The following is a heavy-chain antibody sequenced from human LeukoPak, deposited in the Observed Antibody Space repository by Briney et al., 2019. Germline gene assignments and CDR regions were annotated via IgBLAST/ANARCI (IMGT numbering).Heavy chain of an antibody. CDR3: ATETAAAAPFDY. D-gene: IGHD6-25*01. CDR1: GASFNSDDQY. CDR2: IHPSGML. V-gene: IGHV4-39*07. J-gene: IGHJ4*02. Sequence: PSETLSLTCTVSGASFNSDDQYWNWIRQSPGKGLEWIGSIHPSGMLYNNPSLKSRVTISVDTSKNQFSLKLSSVTAADTAVYYCATETAAAAPFDYWGQGTLVTVSS.